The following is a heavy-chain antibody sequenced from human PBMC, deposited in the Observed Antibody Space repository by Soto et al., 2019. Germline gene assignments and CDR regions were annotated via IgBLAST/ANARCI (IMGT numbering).Heavy chain of an antibody. V-gene: IGHV1-8*01. CDR1: GYTFTSYD. J-gene: IGHJ4*02. Sequence: ASVKVSCKASGYTFTSYDINWVRQATGQGREWMGWMNPNSGNTGYAQKFQGRVTMTRNTSISTAYMELRSLRSEDTAVYYCARVRVWSGYYTRYFDYWGQGTLVTVSS. CDR2: MNPNSGNT. D-gene: IGHD3-3*01. CDR3: ARVRVWSGYYTRYFDY.